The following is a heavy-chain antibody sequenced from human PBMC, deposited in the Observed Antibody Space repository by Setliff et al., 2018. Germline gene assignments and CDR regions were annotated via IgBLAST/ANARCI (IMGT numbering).Heavy chain of an antibody. CDR1: GLSLSNYA. Sequence: PGESLKISCAASGLSLSNYAMHWVRQAPDKGLEWVAAIWYDGSNKFYADSVKGRFTISRDTSKNTLDLEMSSLRVEDTAVYYCAKTPPTDWYFDLWGRGTLVTVSS. D-gene: IGHD2-15*01. CDR3: AKTPPTDWYFDL. V-gene: IGHV3-30*02. CDR2: IWYDGSNK. J-gene: IGHJ2*01.